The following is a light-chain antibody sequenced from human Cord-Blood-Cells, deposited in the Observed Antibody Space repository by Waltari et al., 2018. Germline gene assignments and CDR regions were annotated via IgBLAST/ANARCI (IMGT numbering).Light chain of an antibody. Sequence: IQMTQSPSSLSASVGDRITITCRASQSISSYLNWYQQKPGKAPKLLIYAASSLQSGVPSRFSGSGSATDFTLTISRLQPEDFATYYCQQSYSTPFTFGPGTKVDIK. J-gene: IGKJ3*01. V-gene: IGKV1-39*01. CDR2: AAS. CDR3: QQSYSTPFT. CDR1: QSISSY.